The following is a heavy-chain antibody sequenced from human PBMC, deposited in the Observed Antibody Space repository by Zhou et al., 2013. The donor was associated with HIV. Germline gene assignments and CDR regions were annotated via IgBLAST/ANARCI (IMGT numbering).Heavy chain of an antibody. CDR2: IIPLLHEV. CDR3: ATTSVVPSTVNSFHMDV. D-gene: IGHD1-1*01. CDR1: GGAFSTST. J-gene: IGHJ6*03. Sequence: QVQLVQSGAEVKKPGSSVKVSCKASGGAFSTSTISWIRQAPGKGLEWMGGIIPLLHEVNFAPNFRDRVTITAGTSTDIVFMELFNVRSEDTGIYYCATTSVVPSTVNSFHMDVWGKGTSVTVSS. V-gene: IGHV1-69*14.